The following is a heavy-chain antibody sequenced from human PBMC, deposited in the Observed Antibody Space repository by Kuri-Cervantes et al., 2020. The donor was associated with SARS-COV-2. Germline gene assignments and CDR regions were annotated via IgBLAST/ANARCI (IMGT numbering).Heavy chain of an antibody. V-gene: IGHV3-30-3*01. CDR3: ARERVGVPDY. CDR2: ISNDGSNK. J-gene: IGHJ4*02. Sequence: GESLKISCAASGFTFSTCAMHWVRQVPGKGLEWVAVISNDGSNKNYTDSVKGRLTISRDNSKNTLYLQMNSLRTEDTAVFYCARERVGVPDYWGQGTLVTVSS. D-gene: IGHD2-21*01. CDR1: GFTFSTCA.